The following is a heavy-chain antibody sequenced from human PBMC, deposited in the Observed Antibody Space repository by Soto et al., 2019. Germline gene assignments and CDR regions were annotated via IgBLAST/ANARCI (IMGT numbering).Heavy chain of an antibody. Sequence: SETLSLTCTVSGGSISSYYWSWIRQPPGKGLEWIGHIYYSGSTNYNPSLKSRVTISVDTSKNQFSLKLSSVTAADTAVYYCARRYYGSGSRAFDIWGQGKMVTVSS. CDR2: IYYSGST. J-gene: IGHJ3*02. V-gene: IGHV4-59*01. D-gene: IGHD3-10*01. CDR1: GGSISSYY. CDR3: ARRYYGSGSRAFDI.